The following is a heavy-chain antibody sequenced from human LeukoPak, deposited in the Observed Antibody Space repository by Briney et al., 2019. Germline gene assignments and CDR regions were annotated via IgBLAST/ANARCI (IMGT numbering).Heavy chain of an antibody. D-gene: IGHD3-16*01. Sequence: SGGSLRLSCAASGFTFSSYAMHWVRQAPGKGLEWVSFIGSDGSDKHCADSVKGRFTISRDNSKNTLYLQMNSLRPDDTAFYYCAKDLSSGGGYDWGQGTLVTVSS. CDR2: IGSDGSDK. CDR3: AKDLSSGGGYD. V-gene: IGHV3-30*02. J-gene: IGHJ4*02. CDR1: GFTFSSYA.